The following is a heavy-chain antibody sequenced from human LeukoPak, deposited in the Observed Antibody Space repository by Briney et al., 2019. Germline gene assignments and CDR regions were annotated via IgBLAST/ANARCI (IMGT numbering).Heavy chain of an antibody. J-gene: IGHJ4*02. CDR1: GGSISSYY. CDR2: IYTSGST. Sequence: SETLSLTCTVSGGSISSYYWSWIRQPAGKGLEWIGRIYTSGSTNYNPSLKSRVTMSVDTSKNQFSLKLSSVTAADTAVYYCAGVGQQLGTFDYWGQGTLVTVSS. V-gene: IGHV4-4*07. CDR3: AGVGQQLGTFDY. D-gene: IGHD6-13*01.